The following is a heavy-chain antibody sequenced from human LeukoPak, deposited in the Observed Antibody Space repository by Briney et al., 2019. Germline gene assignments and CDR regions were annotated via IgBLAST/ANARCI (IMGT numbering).Heavy chain of an antibody. CDR3: AKAYYYDCSGYLDY. Sequence: GGSLRLSCAPSRFTPYDYAMDWVRQAPGKSLEWVSGISWNSGSIGYADSVKGRFTISRDNAKNSLYLQMNSLRAEDTALYYCAKAYYYDCSGYLDYWGQGTLVTVSS. CDR1: RFTPYDYA. J-gene: IGHJ4*02. CDR2: ISWNSGSI. V-gene: IGHV3-9*02. D-gene: IGHD3-22*01.